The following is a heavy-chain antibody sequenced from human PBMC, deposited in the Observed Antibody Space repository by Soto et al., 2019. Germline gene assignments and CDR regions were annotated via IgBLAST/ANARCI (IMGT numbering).Heavy chain of an antibody. D-gene: IGHD1-20*01. Sequence: QVQLVQSGAEVKKPGPSVKVSCKASGYTFTSYGISWVRQAPGQGLEWMGWISAYNGNTKYAQKLQGRVTMTTATAPSTGYMELRSLRSDDTAGYYCARDAAIGMNDYWGQGTLVTVSS. J-gene: IGHJ4*02. V-gene: IGHV1-18*01. CDR3: ARDAAIGMNDY. CDR1: GYTFTSYG. CDR2: ISAYNGNT.